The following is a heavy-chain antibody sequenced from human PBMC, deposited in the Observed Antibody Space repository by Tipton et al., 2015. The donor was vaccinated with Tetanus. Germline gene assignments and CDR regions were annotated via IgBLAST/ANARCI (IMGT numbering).Heavy chain of an antibody. J-gene: IGHJ4*02. V-gene: IGHV1-2*06. CDR1: GYTFTGYY. Sequence: QSGPEVKKPGASVKVSCKASGYTFTGYYMHWVRQAPGQGLEWMGRINPNSGGTNYAQKVQGRVTMTRDTSISTAYMELSRLRSDDTAVYYCARDLVGIAAAGTIAVANDYWGQGTLVTVSS. CDR2: INPNSGGT. D-gene: IGHD6-13*01. CDR3: ARDLVGIAAAGTIAVANDY.